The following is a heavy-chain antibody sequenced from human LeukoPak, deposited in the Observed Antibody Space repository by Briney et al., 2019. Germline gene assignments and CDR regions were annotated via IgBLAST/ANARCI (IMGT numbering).Heavy chain of an antibody. CDR2: IWYDGSNK. V-gene: IGHV3-33*06. CDR1: GFTFSSYG. J-gene: IGHJ6*02. D-gene: IGHD3-10*01. Sequence: GGSLRLSCAASGFTFSSYGMHWVRQAPGKGLEWVAVIWYDGSNKYYADSVKGRFTISRDNSKNTLYLQMNSLRAEDTAVYYCAKSGMVRGVDYYYYGMDVWGQGTTVTVSS. CDR3: AKSGMVRGVDYYYYGMDV.